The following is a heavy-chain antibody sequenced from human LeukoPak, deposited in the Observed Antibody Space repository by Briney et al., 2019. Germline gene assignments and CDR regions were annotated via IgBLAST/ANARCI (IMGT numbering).Heavy chain of an antibody. CDR3: ARVEDSTYYYYGMDV. CDR1: GFTVSSNY. Sequence: PGGSLTLSCAASGFTVSSNYMHWVGQARGKEREGVSHMSRSGSTIYYADSVKGRFTIPRDNAKNSLYLQMNSLRAEDTAVYYCARVEDSTYYYYGMDVWGQGTTVTVSS. CDR2: MSRSGSTI. D-gene: IGHD6-13*01. V-gene: IGHV3-48*03. J-gene: IGHJ6*02.